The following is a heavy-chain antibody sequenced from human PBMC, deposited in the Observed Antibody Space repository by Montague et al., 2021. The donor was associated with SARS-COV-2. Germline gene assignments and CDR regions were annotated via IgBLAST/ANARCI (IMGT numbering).Heavy chain of an antibody. CDR1: GFTFSSYA. Sequence: SLRLSCAASGFTFSSYAVHWVRQAPGKELEWVAVISYDGSNKYYADSVKGRFTISRDNSKNTLYLQMNSLRAEDTAVYYCAAPMVKDYWGQGTLVTVFS. CDR2: ISYDGSNK. D-gene: IGHD5-18*01. V-gene: IGHV3-30-3*01. J-gene: IGHJ4*02. CDR3: AAPMVKDY.